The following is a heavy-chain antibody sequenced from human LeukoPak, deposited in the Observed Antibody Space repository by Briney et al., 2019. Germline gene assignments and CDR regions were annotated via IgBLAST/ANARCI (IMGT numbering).Heavy chain of an antibody. Sequence: GGSLRLSCAASGFTFSSYAMSWVRQAPGKGLEWVSSISGSGYTTYYADSVKGRFTISRGNSKNTLYLQMNSLRAEDTAVYYCARASGWFEVFEDAFDIWGQGTMVTVSS. CDR2: ISGSGYTT. CDR3: ARASGWFEVFEDAFDI. D-gene: IGHD3-10*01. J-gene: IGHJ3*02. CDR1: GFTFSSYA. V-gene: IGHV3-23*01.